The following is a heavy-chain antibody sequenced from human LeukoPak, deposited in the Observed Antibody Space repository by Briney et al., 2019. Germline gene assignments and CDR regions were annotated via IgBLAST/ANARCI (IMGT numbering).Heavy chain of an antibody. Sequence: PGASVKVSCKASGGTFSSYAISWVRQAPEQGLEWTGGIIPIFGTANYAQKFQGRVTITTDESTSTAYMELSSLRSEDTAVYYCAREDRYGGNRDYFDYWGQGTLVTVSS. CDR3: AREDRYGGNRDYFDY. J-gene: IGHJ4*02. D-gene: IGHD4-23*01. V-gene: IGHV1-69*05. CDR2: IIPIFGTA. CDR1: GGTFSSYA.